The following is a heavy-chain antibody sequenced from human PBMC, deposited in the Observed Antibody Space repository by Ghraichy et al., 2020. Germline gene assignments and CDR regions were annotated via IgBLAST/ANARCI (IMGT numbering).Heavy chain of an antibody. CDR1: GGSFSGYY. Sequence: SETLSLTCAVYGGSFSGYYWSWIRQPPGKGLEWIGEINHSGSTNYNPSLKSRVTISVDTSKNQFSLKLSSVTAADTAVYYCARLAGRRGWRPVGTYFDYWGQGTLVTVSS. CDR3: ARLAGRRGWRPVGTYFDY. V-gene: IGHV4-34*01. CDR2: INHSGST. D-gene: IGHD1-26*01. J-gene: IGHJ4*02.